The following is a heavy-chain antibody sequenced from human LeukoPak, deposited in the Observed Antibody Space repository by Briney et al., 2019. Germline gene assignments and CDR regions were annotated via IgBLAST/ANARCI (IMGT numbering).Heavy chain of an antibody. Sequence: GGSLRLSCAASGFTFSSYWMHWVRQAPGKGPVWVSRINSDGSSTSYADSVKGRFTISRDNAKNSLYLQMNSLRAEDTAVYYCASGTTSLDYWGQGTLVTVSS. CDR1: GFTFSSYW. CDR3: ASGTTSLDY. D-gene: IGHD4-17*01. V-gene: IGHV3-74*01. J-gene: IGHJ4*02. CDR2: INSDGSST.